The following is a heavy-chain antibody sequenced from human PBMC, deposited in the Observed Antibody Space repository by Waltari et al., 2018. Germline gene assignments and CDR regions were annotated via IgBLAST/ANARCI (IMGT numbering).Heavy chain of an antibody. J-gene: IGHJ4*02. CDR3: ARGFVGYVYFDY. D-gene: IGHD5-12*01. CDR2: RKGDGSWK. CDR1: GFTFSNHW. V-gene: IGHV3-7*03. Sequence: EVQLVESGGGLVQPGGSLRLSCESSGFTFSNHWMSWVRQAPGKGPGWVADRKGDGSWKYYVASVRGRFTISRDNAKNSLYLQMNSLRAEDTAVYYCARGFVGYVYFDYWGQGTLVTVSS.